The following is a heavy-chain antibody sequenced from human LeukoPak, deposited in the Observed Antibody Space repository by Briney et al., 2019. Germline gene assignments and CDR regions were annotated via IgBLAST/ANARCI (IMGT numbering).Heavy chain of an antibody. CDR2: IRYDGSNQ. V-gene: IGHV3-30*02. CDR1: GFTFSSYG. J-gene: IGHJ4*02. CDR3: AKGHDFWSGFYFDY. D-gene: IGHD3-3*01. Sequence: GGSLRLSCAASGFTFSSYGMHWVRQAPGKGLEWVSFIRYDGSNQYYADSVKGRFTISRDNSKNTLYLQMNSLKPEDTAVYYCAKGHDFWSGFYFDYWGQGTLVTVSS.